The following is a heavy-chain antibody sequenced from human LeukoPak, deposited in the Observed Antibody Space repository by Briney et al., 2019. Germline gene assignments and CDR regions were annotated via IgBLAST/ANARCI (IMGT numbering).Heavy chain of an antibody. CDR1: GVSISSYY. CDR2: IYTSGSS. J-gene: IGHJ3*02. V-gene: IGHV4-4*07. D-gene: IGHD6-19*01. Sequence: SETLSLTCTVSGVSISSYYWSWIRQPAGKGLEWIGRIYTSGSSNYNPSLKSRVTMSVDTSKNQFSLKLSSVTAADTAVYYCARHKYSSGWPPEGAFDIWGQGTMVTVSS. CDR3: ARHKYSSGWPPEGAFDI.